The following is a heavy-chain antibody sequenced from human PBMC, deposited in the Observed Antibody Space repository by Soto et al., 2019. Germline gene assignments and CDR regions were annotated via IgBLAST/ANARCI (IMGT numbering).Heavy chain of an antibody. CDR2: IYHSGST. D-gene: IGHD3-10*01. J-gene: IGHJ4*02. CDR3: AGRWGEGRVDY. CDR1: GGSISSSNW. V-gene: IGHV4-4*02. Sequence: QVQLQESGPGLVKPSGTLSLTCAVSGGSISSSNWWSWVRQPPGKGLDWIGEIYHSGSTNYNPSLKIQVAISVEKSSSQFSLKWSAVTAAYTAVCYCAGRWGEGRVDYWGQGTLVTVSS.